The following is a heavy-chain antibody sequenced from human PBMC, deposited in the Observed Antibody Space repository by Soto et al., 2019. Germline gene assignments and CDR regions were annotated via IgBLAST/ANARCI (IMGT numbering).Heavy chain of an antibody. CDR3: ARDDRGYSGYRWFDP. Sequence: QVQRVQSGAEVKKPGSSVKVSCKASGGTFSSYAISCVRQAPGQGLEWMGGIIPIFGTANYAQKFQGRVTITADESTSTAYMELSSLRSYDTAVYYCARDDRGYSGYRWFDPWGQGTLVTVSS. J-gene: IGHJ5*02. D-gene: IGHD5-12*01. V-gene: IGHV1-69*01. CDR1: GGTFSSYA. CDR2: IIPIFGTA.